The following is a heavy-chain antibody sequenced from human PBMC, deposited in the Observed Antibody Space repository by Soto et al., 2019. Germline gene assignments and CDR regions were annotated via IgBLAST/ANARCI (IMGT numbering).Heavy chain of an antibody. CDR2: IIPIFGTA. D-gene: IGHD1-26*01. CDR3: ARDGMHSGSPHAGCWFDP. J-gene: IGHJ5*02. Sequence: VASVKVSCKASGGTFSSYAISWVRQAPGQGLEWMGGIIPIFGTANYAQKFQGRVTITADESTSTAYMELSSLRSEDTAVYYCARDGMHSGSPHAGCWFDPWGQGTLVTVSS. CDR1: GGTFSSYA. V-gene: IGHV1-69*13.